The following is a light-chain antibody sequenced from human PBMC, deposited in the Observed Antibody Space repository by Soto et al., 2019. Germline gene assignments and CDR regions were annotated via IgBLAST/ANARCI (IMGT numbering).Light chain of an antibody. Sequence: DIQMTQSPSSLSASVGDRVTITCQASQDISNYLNWYQQKPGKAPKLLIYDASNLETGVPSRFSGSGSGTDFTFTISSQQPEDIATYYCQQYDNLGLTFGGGTKVEIK. CDR2: DAS. J-gene: IGKJ4*01. CDR3: QQYDNLGLT. V-gene: IGKV1-33*01. CDR1: QDISNY.